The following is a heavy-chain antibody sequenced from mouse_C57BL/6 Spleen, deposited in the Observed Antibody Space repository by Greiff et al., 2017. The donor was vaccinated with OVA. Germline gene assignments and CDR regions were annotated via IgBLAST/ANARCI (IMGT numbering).Heavy chain of an antibody. V-gene: IGHV1-82*01. CDR2: IYPGDGDT. Sequence: QVQLQQSGPELVKPGASVKISCKASGYAFSSSWMNWVKQRPGKGLEWIGRIYPGDGDTNYNGKFKGKATLTADKSSSTAYMQLSSLTSEDSAVYFCARNGPWDVWGTGTTVTVSS. J-gene: IGHJ1*03. CDR3: ARNGPWDV. CDR1: GYAFSSSW.